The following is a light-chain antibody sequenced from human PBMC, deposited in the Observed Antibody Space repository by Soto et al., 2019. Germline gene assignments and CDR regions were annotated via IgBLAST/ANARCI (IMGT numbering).Light chain of an antibody. CDR1: QSVRTN. J-gene: IGKJ1*01. Sequence: EIVLTQSPATLSLSPGERATLSCRASQSVRTNLAWYQHKPGQSPRLLIYGASNRATGFPARFSGSGSGTEFTLTTSSLQSEDFVVYYCQQYNDNWPTFGQGTKVDIK. CDR2: GAS. CDR3: QQYNDNWPT. V-gene: IGKV3-15*01.